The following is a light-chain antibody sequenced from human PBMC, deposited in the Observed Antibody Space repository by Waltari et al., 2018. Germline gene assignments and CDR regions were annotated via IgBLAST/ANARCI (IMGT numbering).Light chain of an antibody. Sequence: DIQMTQCPSSLSASVGDTVTITCRASQGISSYLNWFQQKPGKAPKLLIYAATTLQSGVPSRFSGSGSGTEFTLTISSLQPEDFAAYYCLQHNSYPLTFGGGTKVEIK. V-gene: IGKV1-17*01. J-gene: IGKJ4*01. CDR1: QGISSY. CDR3: LQHNSYPLT. CDR2: AAT.